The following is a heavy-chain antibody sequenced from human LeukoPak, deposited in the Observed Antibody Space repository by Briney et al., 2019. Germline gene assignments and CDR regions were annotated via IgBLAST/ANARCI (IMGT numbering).Heavy chain of an antibody. J-gene: IGHJ5*02. D-gene: IGHD3-16*01. CDR2: INYSGST. V-gene: IGHV4-30-4*08. Sequence: SETLSLTCTVSGGSISSSSYYWGWIRQPPGKGLEWIGYINYSGSTYYNPSLKSRVTISFATSNYQFSLKLSSVTAADTAVYYCARDRGGWFDPWGQGTLVTVSS. CDR3: ARDRGGWFDP. CDR1: GGSISSSSYY.